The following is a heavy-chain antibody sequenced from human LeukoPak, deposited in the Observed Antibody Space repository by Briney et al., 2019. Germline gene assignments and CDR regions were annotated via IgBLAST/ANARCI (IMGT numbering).Heavy chain of an antibody. CDR3: ARDRCYGGDCYSPFDY. Sequence: GGSLRLSCAASGFTFSSYAMSWVRQAPGKGLEWVAVIWYDGSNKYYADSVKGRFTISRDNSKNTLYLQMNSLRAEDTAVYYCARDRCYGGDCYSPFDYWGQGTLVTVSS. CDR1: GFTFSSYA. J-gene: IGHJ4*02. D-gene: IGHD2-21*02. V-gene: IGHV3-33*08. CDR2: IWYDGSNK.